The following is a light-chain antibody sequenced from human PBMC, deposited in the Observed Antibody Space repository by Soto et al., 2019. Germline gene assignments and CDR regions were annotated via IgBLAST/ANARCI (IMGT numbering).Light chain of an antibody. V-gene: IGKV3-20*01. CDR2: DAS. CDR3: QQYGSSPIT. Sequence: EIVLTQSPGTLSLSPGERATLSCRASQSFTGSFLAWYQQKPGQAPRLLIYDASSRATGIPDRFSGSGSGTDFTLTISRLEPEDLAVYYCQQYGSSPITFGQGTRLEIK. CDR1: QSFTGSF. J-gene: IGKJ5*01.